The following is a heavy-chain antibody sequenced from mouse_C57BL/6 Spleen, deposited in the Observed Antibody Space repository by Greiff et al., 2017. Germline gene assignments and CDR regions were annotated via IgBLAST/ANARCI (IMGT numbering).Heavy chain of an antibody. Sequence: EVQLVESGGGLVQPKGSLKLSCAASGFSFNTYAMTWVRQAPGKGLEWVARIRSKSNNYATYYADSVKYRFTISRDDSESMLYLQMNNLKTEDTAMYYWGRCEYYGSSPYAMDYWGQGTSVTVSS. CDR1: GFSFNTYA. V-gene: IGHV10-1*01. J-gene: IGHJ4*01. CDR3: GRCEYYGSSPYAMDY. D-gene: IGHD1-1*01. CDR2: IRSKSNNYAT.